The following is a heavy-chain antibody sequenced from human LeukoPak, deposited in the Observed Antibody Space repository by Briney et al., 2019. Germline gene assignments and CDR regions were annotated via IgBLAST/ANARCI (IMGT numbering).Heavy chain of an antibody. CDR1: GGAISSTAYY. V-gene: IGHV4-39*01. D-gene: IGHD3-10*01. Sequence: SETLSLTCNVSGGAISSTAYYWGWIRQPPGKGLEWIGSIYYSGGTYYNPSLKSRVTISVDTSHNQFSLKLNSVTAADTALYYCARHPPYGSRNWGAYYFDSWGQGTLVTVSS. CDR2: IYYSGGT. J-gene: IGHJ4*02. CDR3: ARHPPYGSRNWGAYYFDS.